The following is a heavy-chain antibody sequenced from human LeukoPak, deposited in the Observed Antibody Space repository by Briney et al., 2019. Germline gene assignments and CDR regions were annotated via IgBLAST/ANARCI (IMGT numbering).Heavy chain of an antibody. CDR1: GFTFSNFG. V-gene: IGHV3-30*18. CDR2: ISYDGSNK. CDR3: VKAPSPYGDSLMYDY. D-gene: IGHD4-17*01. Sequence: PGGSLRLSCAASGFTFSNFGMHWVRQAPGKGLEWVAVISYDGSNKYYADSVKGRFTISRDNSKNTLYLQMNSLRAEDTAVYYCVKAPSPYGDSLMYDYWGQGTLVTVSS. J-gene: IGHJ4*02.